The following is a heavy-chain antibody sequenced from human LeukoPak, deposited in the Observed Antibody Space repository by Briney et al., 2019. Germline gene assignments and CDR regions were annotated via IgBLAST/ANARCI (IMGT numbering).Heavy chain of an antibody. Sequence: PSETLSLTCTVSGGSLSSGGYYWSWIRQPPGKGLEWIGYIYHSGSTYYNPSLKSRVTISVDRSKNQFSLKLSSVTAADTAVYYCARSFGDFDYWGQGTLVTVSS. V-gene: IGHV4-30-2*01. CDR2: IYHSGST. CDR1: GGSLSSGGYY. J-gene: IGHJ4*02. D-gene: IGHD3-10*01. CDR3: ARSFGDFDY.